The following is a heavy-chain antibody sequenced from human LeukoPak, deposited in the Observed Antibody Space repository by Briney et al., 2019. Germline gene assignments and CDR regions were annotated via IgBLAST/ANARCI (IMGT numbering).Heavy chain of an antibody. D-gene: IGHD5-12*01. CDR1: GYSISSSNW. CDR3: ATGSLRGYSGYDLEFDY. CDR2: IYYSGST. V-gene: IGHV4-28*01. J-gene: IGHJ4*02. Sequence: SDTLSLTCAVSGYSISSSNWWGWIRQPPGKGLEWIGYIYYSGSTYYNPSLKSRVTMSVDTSKNQFSLKLSSVTAVDTAVYYCATGSLRGYSGYDLEFDYWGQGTLVTVSS.